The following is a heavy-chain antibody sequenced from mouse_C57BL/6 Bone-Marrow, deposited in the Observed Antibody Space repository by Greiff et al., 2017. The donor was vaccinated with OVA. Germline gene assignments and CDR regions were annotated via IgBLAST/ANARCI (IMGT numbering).Heavy chain of an antibody. J-gene: IGHJ2*01. V-gene: IGHV5-6*01. CDR3: ERGGY. CDR1: GFTFSSYG. CDR2: ISSGGSYT. Sequence: EVKLMESGGDLVKPGGSLKLSCAASGFTFSSYGMSWVRQTPDTRLEWVATISSGGSYTYYPDSVKGRFTISRDNAKNTLYLQMSSLKSEDTAMYYCERGGYWGQGTTLTVSS.